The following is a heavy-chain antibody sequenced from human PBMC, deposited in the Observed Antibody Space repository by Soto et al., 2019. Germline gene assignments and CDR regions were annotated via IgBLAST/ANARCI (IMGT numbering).Heavy chain of an antibody. J-gene: IGHJ4*02. D-gene: IGHD3-9*01. CDR3: ARDYDILTGFDY. Sequence: TLSLTCPVSGGSISSSSYYWGWIRQPPGKGLEWIGSIYHSGSTNYNPSLKSRVTISVDKSKNQFSLKLSSVTAADTAVYYCARDYDILTGFDYWGQGTLVTVSS. V-gene: IGHV4-39*07. CDR2: IYHSGST. CDR1: GGSISSSSYY.